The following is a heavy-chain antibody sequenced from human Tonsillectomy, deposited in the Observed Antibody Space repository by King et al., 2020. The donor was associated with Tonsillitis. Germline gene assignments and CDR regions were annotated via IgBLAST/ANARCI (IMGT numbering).Heavy chain of an antibody. CDR2: IYPRDSET. CDR3: ARHGEWDRYIHAFDS. J-gene: IGHJ4*02. D-gene: IGHD1-26*01. CDR1: GYPFSTYW. Sequence: QLVQSGAEVKKPGESLKISCKASGYPFSTYWIGWVRQMPGKGLEWMGIIYPRDSETRYSPSFQGQVTISADKSVTTAYLQWNRLQASDTAIYYCARHGEWDRYIHAFDSWGRGTMVTVSS. V-gene: IGHV5-51*01.